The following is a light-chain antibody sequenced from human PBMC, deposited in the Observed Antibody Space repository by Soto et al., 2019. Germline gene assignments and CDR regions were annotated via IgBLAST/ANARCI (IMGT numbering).Light chain of an antibody. CDR1: SSDVGGYNY. J-gene: IGLJ2*01. CDR2: EVS. V-gene: IGLV2-14*01. CDR3: SSYTRNSTLV. Sequence: QSVLTQPASVSGSPGQSITISCTGTSSDVGGYNYVSWYQQHPGKAPKLMIYEVSNRPSGVSNRFSGSKSGNTASLTISGLQAEDEADDYCSSYTRNSTLVFGGGTKLTVL.